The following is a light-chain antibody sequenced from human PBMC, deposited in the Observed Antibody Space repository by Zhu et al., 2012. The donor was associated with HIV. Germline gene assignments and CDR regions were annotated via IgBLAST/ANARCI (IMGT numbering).Light chain of an antibody. CDR1: QSFSNKF. Sequence: EIVLTQSPGNLSLSPGERATLSCKASQSFSNKFLAWYQQRPGQAPRLLIYGTSTRATGIPDRFTGGGSGTDFTLTISRLEPEDFAVYYCQQYGSSLFTFGPGTKVDIK. J-gene: IGKJ3*01. V-gene: IGKV3-20*01. CDR3: QQYGSSLFT. CDR2: GTS.